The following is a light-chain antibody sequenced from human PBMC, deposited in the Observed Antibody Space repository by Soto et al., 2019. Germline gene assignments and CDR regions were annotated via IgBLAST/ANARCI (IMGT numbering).Light chain of an antibody. CDR3: QQYNDWTRT. CDR1: QSVSSN. Sequence: DIVMTQSPATLSVSPGERATLSCRASQSVSSNLAWYQQKRGQAPRLLMYGASNRATGIPVRFSGSGSGTEFTLIISSLQSEDCAVYYCQQYNDWTRTFGQGTKVEIK. V-gene: IGKV3-15*01. CDR2: GAS. J-gene: IGKJ1*01.